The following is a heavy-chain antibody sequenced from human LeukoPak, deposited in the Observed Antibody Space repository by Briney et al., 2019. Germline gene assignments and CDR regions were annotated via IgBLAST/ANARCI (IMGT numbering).Heavy chain of an antibody. CDR1: GGSISSGSDY. D-gene: IGHD4-17*01. Sequence: SETLSLTCTVSGGSISSGSDYWSWIRQPAGKGLEWIGRIDSSGSTSYNPSLKSRVTISVDTSKNQFALKLRSVTASDTAVYYCARERDYSYYFDYWGQGVLVTVSS. CDR3: ARERDYSYYFDY. V-gene: IGHV4-61*02. CDR2: IDSSGST. J-gene: IGHJ4*02.